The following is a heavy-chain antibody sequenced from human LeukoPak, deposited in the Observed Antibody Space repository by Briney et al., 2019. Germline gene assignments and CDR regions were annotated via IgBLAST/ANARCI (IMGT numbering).Heavy chain of an antibody. CDR1: GFTFSNAW. CDR3: TTDPPTYYDFWSGYYSPLNYYYYMDV. Sequence: GGSLRLSCAASGFTFSNAWMSWVHQAPGKGLEWVGRIKSKTDGGTTDYAATVKSRFTISRDDPKNTLYLQLNSLKTEDTAVYYCTTDPPTYYDFWSGYYSPLNYYYYMDVWGKGTTVTVSS. D-gene: IGHD3-3*01. V-gene: IGHV3-15*01. CDR2: IKSKTDGGTT. J-gene: IGHJ6*03.